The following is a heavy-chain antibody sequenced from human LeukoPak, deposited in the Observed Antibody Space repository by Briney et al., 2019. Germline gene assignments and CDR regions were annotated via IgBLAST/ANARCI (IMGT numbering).Heavy chain of an antibody. CDR1: GFTFSSYW. V-gene: IGHV3-7*03. CDR3: SKATGPNSFRYIEY. J-gene: IGHJ4*02. D-gene: IGHD3-9*01. Sequence: GGSLRLSCAASGFTFSSYWMSWVRQAPGKGLEWVANIKQDGSEKNYVDSAKGRFSISRDNARNSLFLQLNTLRADDTAVYYCSKATGPNSFRYIEYWGQGTLVTVSS. CDR2: IKQDGSEK.